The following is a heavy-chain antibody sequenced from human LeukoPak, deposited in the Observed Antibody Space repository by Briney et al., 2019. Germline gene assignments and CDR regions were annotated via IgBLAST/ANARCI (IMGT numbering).Heavy chain of an antibody. J-gene: IGHJ5*02. CDR1: GYTFTGYY. CDR2: INPNSGGT. D-gene: IGHD6-19*01. Sequence: GASVKVSCKASGYTFTGYYMHWVRQAPGQGLEWMGWINPNSGGTNYAQKFQGRVAMTRDTSISTAYMELSRLRSDDTAVYYCARDYSGWYRWFDPWGQGTLVTVSS. CDR3: ARDYSGWYRWFDP. V-gene: IGHV1-2*02.